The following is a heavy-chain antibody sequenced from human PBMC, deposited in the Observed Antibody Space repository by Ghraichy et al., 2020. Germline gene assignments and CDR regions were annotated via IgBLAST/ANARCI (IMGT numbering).Heavy chain of an antibody. J-gene: IGHJ3*02. CDR3: AARNRRFLEWLLYNDAFDI. V-gene: IGHV3-23*01. Sequence: GGSLRLSCAASGFTFSSYAMSWVRQAPGKGLEWVSAISGSGGSTYYADSVKGRFTISRDNSKNTLYLQMNSLRAEDTAVYYCAARNRRFLEWLLYNDAFDIWGQETMVTVSS. CDR2: ISGSGGST. CDR1: GFTFSSYA. D-gene: IGHD3-3*01.